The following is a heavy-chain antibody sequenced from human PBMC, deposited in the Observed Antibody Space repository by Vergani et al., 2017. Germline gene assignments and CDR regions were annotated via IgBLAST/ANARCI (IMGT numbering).Heavy chain of an antibody. Sequence: QVQLQESGPGLVKPSETLSLTCTVSGGSISSYYWSWIRQPPGKGLEWIGYIYYSGSTNYNPSFKSRVTISVDTSKNQFSLKLSSVTAADTAVYDCARGVGTNYSVATGWFDPWGRGTLVTVSS. CDR3: ARGVGTNYSVATGWFDP. CDR2: IYYSGST. J-gene: IGHJ5*02. CDR1: GGSISSYY. V-gene: IGHV4-59*01. D-gene: IGHD5-12*01.